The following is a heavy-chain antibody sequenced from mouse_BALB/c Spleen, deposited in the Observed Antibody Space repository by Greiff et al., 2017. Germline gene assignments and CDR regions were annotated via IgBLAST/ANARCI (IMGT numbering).Heavy chain of an antibody. CDR2: ISYSGST. V-gene: IGHV3-2*02. J-gene: IGHJ2*01. Sequence: EVKLQESGPGLVKPSQSLSLTCTVTGYSITSDYAWNWIRQFPGNKLEWMGYISYSGSTSYNPSLKSRISITRDTSKNQFFLQLNSVTTEDTATYYCARESYDGYAMDDWGQGTTLTVSS. D-gene: IGHD1-2*01. CDR3: ARESYDGYAMDD. CDR1: GYSITSDYA.